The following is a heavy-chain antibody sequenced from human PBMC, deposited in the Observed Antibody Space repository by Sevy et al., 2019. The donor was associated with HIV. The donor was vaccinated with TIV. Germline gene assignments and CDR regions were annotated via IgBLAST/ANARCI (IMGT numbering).Heavy chain of an antibody. Sequence: GGSLRLSCAASGFTFSSYEMHWVRQAPGKGLEWVSHISSSGSTIYYADSVKGRFTISRDNAKNSLYLQMNSLRAEDTAVYYCGSSRLWFGELFQGYWGQGTLVTVSS. J-gene: IGHJ4*02. V-gene: IGHV3-48*03. CDR1: GFTFSSYE. D-gene: IGHD3-10*01. CDR3: GSSRLWFGELFQGY. CDR2: ISSSGSTI.